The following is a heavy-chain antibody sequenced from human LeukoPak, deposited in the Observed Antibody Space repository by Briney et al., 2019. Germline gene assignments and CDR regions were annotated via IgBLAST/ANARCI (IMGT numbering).Heavy chain of an antibody. CDR2: IIPIFGTA. J-gene: IGHJ5*02. D-gene: IGHD2-15*01. V-gene: IGHV1-69*13. CDR3: ARARGYCSGGSCYSGRWFDP. Sequence: ATVKVSCKASGGTFSSYAISWVRQAPGQGLEWMGGIIPIFGTANYAQKFQGRVTITADESTSTAYMELSGLRSEDTAVYYCARARGYCSGGSCYSGRWFDPWGQGTLVTVSS. CDR1: GGTFSSYA.